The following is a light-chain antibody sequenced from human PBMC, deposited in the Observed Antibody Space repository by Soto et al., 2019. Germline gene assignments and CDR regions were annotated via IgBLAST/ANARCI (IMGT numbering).Light chain of an antibody. CDR3: QRYNDWPLT. J-gene: IGKJ4*01. CDR1: QSIGVT. CDR2: NAF. V-gene: IGKV3-15*01. Sequence: EVVLTQSPDTLSLSVGERASLSCRASQSIGVTLAWYQQKPGQNPRLLIYNAFTRATGVPARFSGSGSGTDFTLTINSLQSEDFAVYYCQRYNDWPLTFGGGTKVDIK.